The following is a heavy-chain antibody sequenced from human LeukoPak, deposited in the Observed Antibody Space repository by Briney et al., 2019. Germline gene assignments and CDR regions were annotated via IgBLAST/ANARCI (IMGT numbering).Heavy chain of an antibody. CDR2: INPNSGGT. D-gene: IGHD1-26*01. CDR3: ARVAGIRHGAPSY. CDR1: GYTFTGYY. J-gene: IGHJ4*02. V-gene: IGHV1-2*02. Sequence: ASVKVSCKASGYTFTGYYMHWVRHAPGQGLEWMGWINPNSGGTNYAQKFQGRVTMTSDTSISTAYMELSRLRSDDTAVYCCARVAGIRHGAPSYWGQGSLVTVSS.